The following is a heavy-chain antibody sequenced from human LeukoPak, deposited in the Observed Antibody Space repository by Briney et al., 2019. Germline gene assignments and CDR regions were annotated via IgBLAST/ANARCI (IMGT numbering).Heavy chain of an antibody. D-gene: IGHD2-2*01. J-gene: IGHJ4*02. CDR1: GCSISSYY. CDR2: IYYSGST. Sequence: SETLSLTCTVSGCSISSYYWSWVRQPPGKGLEWIGYIYYSGSTNYNPSLKSRVTISVDTSKNQFSLKLSSVTAADTAVYYCASLYCSSTSCYDYWGQGTLVTVSS. CDR3: ASLYCSSTSCYDY. V-gene: IGHV4-59*01.